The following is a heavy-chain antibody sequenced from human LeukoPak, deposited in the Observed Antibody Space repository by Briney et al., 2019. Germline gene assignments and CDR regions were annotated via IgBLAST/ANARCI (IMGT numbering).Heavy chain of an antibody. CDR3: ARDHFFFSSGYFLDY. CDR2: IKQDGSEK. Sequence: GGSLRLSCAASGFTFSSYWMSWVRQAPGKGLEWAANIKQDGSEKYYVDSVKGRFTISRDNAKNSPYLQMNSLRAEDTAVYYCARDHFFFSSGYFLDYWGQGTLVTVSS. CDR1: GFTFSSYW. V-gene: IGHV3-7*01. J-gene: IGHJ4*02. D-gene: IGHD3-22*01.